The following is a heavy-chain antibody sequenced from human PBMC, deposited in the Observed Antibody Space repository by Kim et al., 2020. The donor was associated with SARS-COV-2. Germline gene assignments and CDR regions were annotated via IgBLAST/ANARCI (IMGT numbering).Heavy chain of an antibody. D-gene: IGHD3-10*01. V-gene: IGHV4-59*01. Sequence: SLKSRVTISVDTSKNQVSLELSSVTAADPAVYYCARSYGSGSYYTPYFDYWGQGTLVTVSS. J-gene: IGHJ4*02. CDR3: ARSYGSGSYYTPYFDY.